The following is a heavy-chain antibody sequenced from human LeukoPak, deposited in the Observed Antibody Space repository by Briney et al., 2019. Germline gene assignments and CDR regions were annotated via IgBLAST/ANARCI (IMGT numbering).Heavy chain of an antibody. J-gene: IGHJ4*02. CDR3: ARGRSYGSGSYYNY. CDR1: GVSFSGYY. D-gene: IGHD3-10*01. V-gene: IGHV4-34*01. CDR2: INHSGST. Sequence: PSQTLSLTCTVYGVSFSGYYWSWIRQPPGKGLEWIGEINHSGSTNYNPSLKSRVTISVDTSKNQFSLKLSSVTAADTAVYYCARGRSYGSGSYYNYWGQGTLVTVSS.